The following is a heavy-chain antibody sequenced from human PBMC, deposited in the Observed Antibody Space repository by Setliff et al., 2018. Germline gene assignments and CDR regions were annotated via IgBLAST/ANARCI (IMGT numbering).Heavy chain of an antibody. J-gene: IGHJ6*02. D-gene: IGHD2-15*01. CDR1: GFTFSSYT. CDR3: TRDYGFCSGGSCSYYGMDV. Sequence: KTGGSLRLSCAGSGFTFSSYTMNWVRQAPGKGLEWVSSIISSGSHIYYADSVKGRFTSSRDNAKNSLYLQMNSLRADDTAVYYCTRDYGFCSGGSCSYYGMDVWGQGTTVTVSS. CDR2: IISSGSHI. V-gene: IGHV3-21*01.